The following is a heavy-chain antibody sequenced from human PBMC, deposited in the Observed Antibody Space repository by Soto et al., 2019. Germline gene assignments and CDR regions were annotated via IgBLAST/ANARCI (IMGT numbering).Heavy chain of an antibody. V-gene: IGHV4-31*03. J-gene: IGHJ3*02. Sequence: QVQLQESGPGLVKPSQTLSLTCTVSGGSISSGGYYWSWIRQHPVKALEWIGYIDYSGSTNYNPSLKSRVTISVDTSKNQFSLQLSSVTAADTAVYYCARDRYDDDPRAFDIWGQGTMVTVSS. CDR3: ARDRYDDDPRAFDI. CDR1: GGSISSGGYY. CDR2: IDYSGST. D-gene: IGHD3-16*02.